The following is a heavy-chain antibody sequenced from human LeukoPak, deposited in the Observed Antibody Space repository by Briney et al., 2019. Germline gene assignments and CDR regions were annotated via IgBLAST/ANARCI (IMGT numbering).Heavy chain of an antibody. V-gene: IGHV3-7*01. CDR3: ARLFGGVTTFDY. CDR2: MKGDASLI. J-gene: IGHJ4*02. Sequence: PGGSLRLSCAASGFTFSSYWMSWVRQAPGRGLQWVASMKGDASLIYYVDSMKGRFTISRDNARNSLYLQMNSLRVEDTAVYYCARLFGGVTTFDYWGQGALVTVSS. D-gene: IGHD2-8*02. CDR1: GFTFSSYW.